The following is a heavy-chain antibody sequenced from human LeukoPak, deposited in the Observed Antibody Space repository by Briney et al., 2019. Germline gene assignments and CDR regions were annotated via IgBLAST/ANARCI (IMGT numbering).Heavy chain of an antibody. Sequence: GASVKVSCKASGYTFTSYAMNWVRQAPGQGLKWMGWINTNTGDPTYAQGFTGRFVFSLDTSVSTAYLQISSLKAEDTAVYYCARETSDYYDSSGYYYWGQGTLVTVSS. J-gene: IGHJ4*02. CDR3: ARETSDYYDSSGYYY. CDR1: GYTFTSYA. D-gene: IGHD3-22*01. CDR2: INTNTGDP. V-gene: IGHV7-4-1*02.